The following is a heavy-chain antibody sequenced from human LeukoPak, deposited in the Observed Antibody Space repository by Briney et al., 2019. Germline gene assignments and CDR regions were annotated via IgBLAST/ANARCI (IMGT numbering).Heavy chain of an antibody. Sequence: SVKVSCRASGGTFSSYAISWVRQAPGQGLEWMGGIIPIFGTANYAQKFQGRVTITADESTSTAYMELSSLRSEDTAVYYCARGYGDYQLGFYYYYYMDVWGKGTTVTISS. D-gene: IGHD4-17*01. V-gene: IGHV1-69*13. J-gene: IGHJ6*03. CDR3: ARGYGDYQLGFYYYYYMDV. CDR2: IIPIFGTA. CDR1: GGTFSSYA.